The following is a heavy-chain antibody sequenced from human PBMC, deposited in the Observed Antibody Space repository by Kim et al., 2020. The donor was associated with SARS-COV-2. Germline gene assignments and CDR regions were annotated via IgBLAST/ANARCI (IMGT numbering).Heavy chain of an antibody. Sequence: GGSLGLSCAASGFPFNSYWMHWVRQAPGKGLVWVSRFDNGAENPVYAASLRGRFTISRTNVRNTVFLKLTSLSEEDTAMTYVAQEWYDKWPWGQRTLV. CDR2: FDNGAENP. CDR1: GFPFNSYW. CDR3: AQEWYDKWP. D-gene: IGHD3-22*01. J-gene: IGHJ5*02. V-gene: IGHV3-74*01.